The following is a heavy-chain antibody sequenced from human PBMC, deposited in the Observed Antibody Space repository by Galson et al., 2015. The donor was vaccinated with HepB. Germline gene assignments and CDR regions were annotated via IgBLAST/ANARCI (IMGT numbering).Heavy chain of an antibody. Sequence: SLRLSCAASGFTFSSYSMNWVRQAPGKGLEWVANINRDGSEKNYVDSVKGRFTISRDNAKNSLYLQMNSLRAEDTAVYYCARGEYSGYWGQGTLVTVSS. CDR2: INRDGSEK. V-gene: IGHV3-7*03. CDR3: ARGEYSGY. J-gene: IGHJ4*02. D-gene: IGHD2/OR15-2a*01. CDR1: GFTFSSYS.